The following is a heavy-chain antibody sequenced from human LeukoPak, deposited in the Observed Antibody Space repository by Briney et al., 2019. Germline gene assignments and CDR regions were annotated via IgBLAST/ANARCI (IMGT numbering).Heavy chain of an antibody. CDR2: IYYSGST. CDR3: ARRPHISDYVWGSYRQHAFDI. D-gene: IGHD3-16*02. V-gene: IGHV4-39*01. J-gene: IGHJ3*02. Sequence: PSETLSLTCTVSGGSISSSSYYWGWIRRPPGKGLEWIGSIYYSGSTYYNPSLKSRVTISVDTFKNQFSLKLSSVTAADTAVYYCARRPHISDYVWGSYRQHAFDIWGQGTMVTVSS. CDR1: GGSISSSSYY.